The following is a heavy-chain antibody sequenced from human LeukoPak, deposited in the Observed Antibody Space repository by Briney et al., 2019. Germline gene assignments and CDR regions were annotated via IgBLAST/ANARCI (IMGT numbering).Heavy chain of an antibody. CDR1: GFTMSHYG. J-gene: IGHJ4*02. D-gene: IGHD3-22*01. CDR2: ISGSGDST. Sequence: GGSLRLSCAASGFTMSHYGVSWVRQAPGKGLEWVSAISGSGDSTYYADSVKGRFTISRDSSKNTLYLQMNSLRAEDTAVYYCAKDYYYDSSGYYYFDYWGQGTLVTVSS. V-gene: IGHV3-23*01. CDR3: AKDYYYDSSGYYYFDY.